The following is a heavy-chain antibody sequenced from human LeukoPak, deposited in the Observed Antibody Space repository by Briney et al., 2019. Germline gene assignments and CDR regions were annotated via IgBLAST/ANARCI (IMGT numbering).Heavy chain of an antibody. J-gene: IGHJ6*03. Sequence: GESLKISCKGSGYSFTSYWIGWVRQMPGKGLEWMGIIYPGDSDTRYSPSFQGQVTLSADKSISTAYLQWSSLKASDTAMYYCARMDSSSWYMYYYYYMDVWGKGTTVTVSS. CDR1: GYSFTSYW. D-gene: IGHD6-13*01. CDR3: ARMDSSSWYMYYYYYMDV. V-gene: IGHV5-51*01. CDR2: IYPGDSDT.